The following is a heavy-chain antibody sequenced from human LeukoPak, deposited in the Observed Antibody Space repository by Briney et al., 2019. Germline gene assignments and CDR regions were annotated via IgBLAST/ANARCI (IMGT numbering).Heavy chain of an antibody. V-gene: IGHV3-23*01. D-gene: IGHD2-21*02. CDR2: ISGRGGST. CDR1: GFTFSSYV. Sequence: GGSLRLSCAASGFTFSSYVMSWVRQAPGKGLEWVSGISGRGGSTYYADSVKGRFTISRDNSKNTLYLQMKSLRAEDTAVYYCARTDETAPAEDFQHWGQGTLVTVSS. CDR3: ARTDETAPAEDFQH. J-gene: IGHJ1*01.